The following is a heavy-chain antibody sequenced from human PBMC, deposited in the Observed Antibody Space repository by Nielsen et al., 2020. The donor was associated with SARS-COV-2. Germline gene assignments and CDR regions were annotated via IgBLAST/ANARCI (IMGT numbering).Heavy chain of an antibody. V-gene: IGHV3-7*03. CDR1: GFTFSSYW. CDR2: IKQDGSEK. D-gene: IGHD3-3*01. CDR3: ASVRLDYDFWSGYHGMDV. Sequence: GESLKISCAASGFTFSSYWMSWVRQAPGKGLEWVANIKQDGSEKYYVDSVKGRFTISRDNAKNSLYLQMNSLRAEDTAVYYCASVRLDYDFWSGYHGMDVWGQGTTVTVSS. J-gene: IGHJ6*02.